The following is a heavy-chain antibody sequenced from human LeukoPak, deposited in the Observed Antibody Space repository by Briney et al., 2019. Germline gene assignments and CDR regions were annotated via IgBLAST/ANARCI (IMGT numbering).Heavy chain of an antibody. Sequence: PGGSLRLSCAASGLTFSSYEMVWVRQAPGKGLECVSYISGSGRTIYYADSVKGRFTISRDNAKNSLYLQMYSLRAGDTAAYYCASPQTSGYAFGHWGQGTLVTVSS. CDR2: ISGSGRTI. CDR3: ASPQTSGYAFGH. D-gene: IGHD5-12*01. CDR1: GLTFSSYE. J-gene: IGHJ4*02. V-gene: IGHV3-48*03.